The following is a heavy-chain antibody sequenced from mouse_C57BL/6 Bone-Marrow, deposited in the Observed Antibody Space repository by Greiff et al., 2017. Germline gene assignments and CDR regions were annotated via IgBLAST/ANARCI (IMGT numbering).Heavy chain of an antibody. CDR2: INPGSGGT. D-gene: IGHD1-1*01. CDR3: ATYYYGSSRYFDV. J-gene: IGHJ1*03. V-gene: IGHV1-54*01. CDR1: GFAFTNDL. Sequence: QVQLQQSGAELVRPGTSVKVSCTASGFAFTNDLIEWVKQRPGQGLEWIGVINPGSGGTDYNEKFKGKATLTAAKSSRTAYVQLSSLTSKDSAVYICATYYYGSSRYFDVWGTGTTVTVSS.